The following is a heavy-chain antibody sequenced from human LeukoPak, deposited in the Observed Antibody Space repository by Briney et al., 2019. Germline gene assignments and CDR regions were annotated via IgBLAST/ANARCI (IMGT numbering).Heavy chain of an antibody. CDR1: GFTFSSYA. D-gene: IGHD5-12*01. V-gene: IGHV3-30-3*01. Sequence: GGSLRLSRTASGFTFSSYAMHWVRQAPGTGLEWVAAISYDGDNTYYADSVQGRFTISRDNSKNALYLQMNSLRAEDTAVYYCARGRNIVATSGYFDFWGQGTLVTVSS. J-gene: IGHJ4*02. CDR2: ISYDGDNT. CDR3: ARGRNIVATSGYFDF.